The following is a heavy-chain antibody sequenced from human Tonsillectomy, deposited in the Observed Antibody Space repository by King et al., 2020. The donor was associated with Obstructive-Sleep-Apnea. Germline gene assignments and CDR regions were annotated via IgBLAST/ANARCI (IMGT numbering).Heavy chain of an antibody. CDR3: ARTYYYDSSAPGY. J-gene: IGHJ4*02. Sequence: LQLQESGPGLVKPSETLSLTCTVSGGSISSSSYYWGWIRQPPGKGLEWIGSIYYSWSTYYNPSLKSRVTISVDTSKNQFSLKLSSVTAADTAVYYCARTYYYDSSAPGYWGQGTLVTVSS. CDR2: IYYSWST. CDR1: GGSISSSSYY. D-gene: IGHD3-22*01. V-gene: IGHV4-39*07.